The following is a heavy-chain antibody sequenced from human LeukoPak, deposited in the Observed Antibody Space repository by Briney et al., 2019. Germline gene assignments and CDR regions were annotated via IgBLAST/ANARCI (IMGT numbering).Heavy chain of an antibody. CDR3: ARDPYNWNYIDY. V-gene: IGHV3-66*02. CDR1: GLTVSSNY. D-gene: IGHD1-1*01. Sequence: TGGSLRLSCAASGLTVSSNYMTWVRQAPGKGLEWVSVIYSGGSTYYADSVKGRFTISRDNYENTVYLQMNSLRVEDTAVYYCARDPYNWNYIDYWGQGTLVTVSS. CDR2: IYSGGST. J-gene: IGHJ4*02.